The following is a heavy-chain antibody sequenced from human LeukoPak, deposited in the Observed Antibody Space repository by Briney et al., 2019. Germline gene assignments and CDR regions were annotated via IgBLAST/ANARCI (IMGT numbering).Heavy chain of an antibody. CDR2: ISAYNGDT. V-gene: IGHV1-18*01. CDR3: ARDNDIAAAGTSHYFDY. Sequence: ASVKVSCKASGYTFTSYGISWVRQAPGQGLEWMGWISAYNGDTIYAQKLQGRVTMTTDTSTSTAYMELRSLRSDDSAVYYCARDNDIAAAGTSHYFDYWGQGTLVTVSS. CDR1: GYTFTSYG. J-gene: IGHJ4*02. D-gene: IGHD6-13*01.